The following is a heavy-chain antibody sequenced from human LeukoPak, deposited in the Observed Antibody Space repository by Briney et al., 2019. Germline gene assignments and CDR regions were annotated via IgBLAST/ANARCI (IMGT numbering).Heavy chain of an antibody. D-gene: IGHD3-3*01. CDR2: IYYSGST. Sequence: SETLSLTCTVSGGSISSYYWSWIRQPPGKGLEWIGYIYYSGSTNYNPSLKSRVTISVDTSKNQFSLKLSSVTAADTAVYYCARESALDAFDIWGQGTMVTVSS. CDR3: ARESALDAFDI. J-gene: IGHJ3*02. CDR1: GGSISSYY. V-gene: IGHV4-59*01.